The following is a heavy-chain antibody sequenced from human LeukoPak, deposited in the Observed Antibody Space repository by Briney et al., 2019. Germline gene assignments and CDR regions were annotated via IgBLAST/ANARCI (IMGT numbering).Heavy chain of an antibody. CDR2: IYHSGST. D-gene: IGHD2-2*01. J-gene: IGHJ5*02. V-gene: IGHV4-34*01. CDR3: ARGGGIVVVPAAITNWFDP. Sequence: PSETLSLTCAVYGGSFSGYYWSWIRQPPGKGLEWIGEIYHSGSTNYNPSLKSRVTISVDTSKNQFSLKLSSVTAADTAVYYCARGGGIVVVPAAITNWFDPWGQGTLVTVSS. CDR1: GGSFSGYY.